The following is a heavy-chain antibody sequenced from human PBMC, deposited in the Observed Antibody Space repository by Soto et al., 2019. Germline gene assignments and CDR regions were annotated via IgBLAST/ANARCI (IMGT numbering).Heavy chain of an antibody. CDR2: IYHSGST. Sequence: PSETLSLTCAISGGSISSRGSSWNWIRQPPGKGLEWIGYIYHSGSTLYNPSLKSRVTISVDKSKNQFSLKLTSVTAADTAVYYCARDQLEGNWFDPWGQGTLVTVS. CDR1: GGSISSRGSS. D-gene: IGHD1-1*01. CDR3: ARDQLEGNWFDP. V-gene: IGHV4-30-2*01. J-gene: IGHJ5*02.